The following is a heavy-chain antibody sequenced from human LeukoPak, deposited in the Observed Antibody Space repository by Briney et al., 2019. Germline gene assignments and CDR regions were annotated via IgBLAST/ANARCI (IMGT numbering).Heavy chain of an antibody. D-gene: IGHD6-19*01. CDR3: AKERGWSFYFEY. V-gene: IGHV3-74*01. Sequence: GGSLRLSCAASVFTFGSSWMHWVRQVPGKGLVWVSRINADGSVTNYADSVKGRFTVSRDNAKNTLYLQMNSLKDEDAAFYYCAKERGWSFYFEYWGRGALVTVSS. CDR2: INADGSVT. CDR1: VFTFGSSW. J-gene: IGHJ4*02.